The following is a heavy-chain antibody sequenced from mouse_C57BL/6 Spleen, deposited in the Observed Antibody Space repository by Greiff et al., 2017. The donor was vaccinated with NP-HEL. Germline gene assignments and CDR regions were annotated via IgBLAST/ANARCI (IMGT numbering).Heavy chain of an antibody. Sequence: QVQLQQPGAELVRPGSSVKLSCKASGYTFTSYWMHWVKQRPIQGLEWIGNIDPSDSETHYNQKFKDKATLTVDKSSSTAYMQLSSLTSEDSAVYYCARQGDYGGAMDYWGQGTSVTVSS. CDR3: ARQGDYGGAMDY. CDR2: IDPSDSET. CDR1: GYTFTSYW. D-gene: IGHD2-4*01. V-gene: IGHV1-52*01. J-gene: IGHJ4*01.